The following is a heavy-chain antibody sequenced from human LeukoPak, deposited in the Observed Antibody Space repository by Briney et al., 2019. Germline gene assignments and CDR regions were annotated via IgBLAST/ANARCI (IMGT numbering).Heavy chain of an antibody. D-gene: IGHD3-22*01. CDR3: ARDRGGLAYYYDSSGPAWYFDL. Sequence: GGSLRLSCAASGFTFSSYAMSWVRQAPGKGLEWVSAISGSGGSTYYADSVKGRFTISRDNSKNTLYLQMNSLRAEDTAVYYCARDRGGLAYYYDSSGPAWYFDLWGRGTLVTVSS. CDR2: ISGSGGST. J-gene: IGHJ2*01. CDR1: GFTFSSYA. V-gene: IGHV3-23*01.